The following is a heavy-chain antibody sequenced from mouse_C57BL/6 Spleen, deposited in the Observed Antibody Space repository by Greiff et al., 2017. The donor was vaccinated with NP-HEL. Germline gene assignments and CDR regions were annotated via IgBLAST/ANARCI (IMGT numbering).Heavy chain of an antibody. V-gene: IGHV1-52*01. D-gene: IGHD2-3*01. CDR1: GYTFTSYW. Sequence: QVQLKQPGAELVRPGSSVKLSCKASGYTFTSYWLHWVKQRPIQGLEWIGNIDPSDSETHYNQKFKDKATLTVDKSSSTAYMQLSSLTSEDSAVYYCARGGGYYPLAYWGQGTLVTVSA. J-gene: IGHJ3*01. CDR2: IDPSDSET. CDR3: ARGGGYYPLAY.